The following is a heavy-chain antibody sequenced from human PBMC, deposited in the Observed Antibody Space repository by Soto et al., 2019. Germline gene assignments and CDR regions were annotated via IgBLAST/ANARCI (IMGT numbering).Heavy chain of an antibody. J-gene: IGHJ6*02. CDR1: GFSLSTSGMC. CDR3: ARNRLQGYYYGMDV. CDR2: IDWDDDK. Sequence: SGPTLVNPTQTLTLTCTFSGFSLSTSGMCVSWIRQPPGKALEWLALIDWDDDKYYSTSLKTRLTISKDTSKNQVVLTMTNMDPVDTATYYCARNRLQGYYYGMDVWGQGTTVTVSS. D-gene: IGHD4-4*01. V-gene: IGHV2-70*01.